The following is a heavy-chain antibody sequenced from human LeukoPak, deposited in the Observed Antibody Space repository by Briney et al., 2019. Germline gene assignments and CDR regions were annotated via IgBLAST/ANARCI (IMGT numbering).Heavy chain of an antibody. CDR1: GGSISGYY. CDR2: MQTTGRD. D-gene: IGHD6-13*01. V-gene: IGHV4-4*07. Sequence: PSETLSLTCTVSGGSISGYYWSWIRQPAGKGLEWIGRMQTTGRDNYNPSLKSRVTMSVDTSKNQFSLKLRSVTAADTAMYCCAREFRATGIAAHFDIWGQGTKVTVSS. J-gene: IGHJ3*02. CDR3: AREFRATGIAAHFDI.